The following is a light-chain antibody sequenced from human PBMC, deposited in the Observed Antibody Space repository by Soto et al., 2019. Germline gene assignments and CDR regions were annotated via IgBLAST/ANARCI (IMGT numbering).Light chain of an antibody. CDR2: DFN. CDR1: SSDVGGYNY. J-gene: IGLJ2*01. CDR3: ASFTRSVTVV. Sequence: QSALTQPASVSGSPGQSITISCAGTSSDVGGYNYVSWYQQHPGKVPRLIISDFNKRPSGVSDRFSVSKSGNKASLTISGIQAEDAGDYYCASFTRSVTVVFGGGTKVTVL. V-gene: IGLV2-14*03.